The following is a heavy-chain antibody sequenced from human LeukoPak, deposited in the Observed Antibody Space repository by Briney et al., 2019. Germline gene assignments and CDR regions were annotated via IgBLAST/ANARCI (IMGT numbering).Heavy chain of an antibody. CDR2: IIPIFGTA. V-gene: IGHV1-69*13. D-gene: IGHD3-22*01. J-gene: IGHJ4*02. CDR3: ARDEGHHYDSSGYS. CDR1: GGTFSSYA. Sequence: SVKVSCKASGGTFSSYAISWVRQAPGQGLEWMGGIIPIFGTANYAQKFQGRVTITADESTSTAYMGLSSLRSEDTAVYYCARDEGHHYDSSGYSWGQGTLVTVSS.